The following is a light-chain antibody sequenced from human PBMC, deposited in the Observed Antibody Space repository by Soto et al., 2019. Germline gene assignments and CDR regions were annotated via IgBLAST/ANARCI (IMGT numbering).Light chain of an antibody. CDR3: QQYNSYSWT. V-gene: IGKV1-5*01. J-gene: IGKJ1*01. CDR2: DAS. CDR1: RSISDW. Sequence: DIQMTQSPSTLSASVGDRVTITCRASRSISDWLAWYQQKPGKAPRLLIFDASSLKSGVPSRFSGSRSGTEFTLTISSLQPDDFATYYCQQYNSYSWTFGQGTKVDIK.